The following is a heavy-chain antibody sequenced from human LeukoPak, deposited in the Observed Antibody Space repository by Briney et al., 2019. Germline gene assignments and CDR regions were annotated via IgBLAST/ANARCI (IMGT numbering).Heavy chain of an antibody. D-gene: IGHD1-14*01. V-gene: IGHV4-38-2*02. CDR1: GYSISSGYY. Sequence: PSETLSLTCTVSGYSISSGYYWGWIRQPPGKGLEWIGSIYHSGSTYYNPSLKSRVTISVDTSKNQFSLKLSSVTAADTAVYYCARGSGGVDHLQTHDYWGQGTLVTVSS. CDR3: ARGSGGVDHLQTHDY. CDR2: IYHSGST. J-gene: IGHJ4*02.